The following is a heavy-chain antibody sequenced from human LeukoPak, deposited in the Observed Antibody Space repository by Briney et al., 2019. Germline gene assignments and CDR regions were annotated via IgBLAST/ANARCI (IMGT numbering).Heavy chain of an antibody. J-gene: IGHJ6*03. CDR2: ISDYYGNT. CDR1: VYTFPSYG. V-gene: IGHV1-18*01. D-gene: IGHD2-2*02. Sequence: ASVTVSCLASVYTFPSYGIRWLRPPPGRGLEWVGWISDYYGNTNYAQKLQGRGTITTDTSTRTAYMELRSLRSDDTAVYYCARGPEIVVVPAAIGYMDVWGKGTTVTVSS. CDR3: ARGPEIVVVPAAIGYMDV.